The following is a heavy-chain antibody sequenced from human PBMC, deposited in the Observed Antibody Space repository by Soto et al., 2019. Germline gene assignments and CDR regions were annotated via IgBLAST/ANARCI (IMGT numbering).Heavy chain of an antibody. D-gene: IGHD2-8*01. V-gene: IGHV4-59*01. CDR1: GGSISSYY. J-gene: IGHJ4*02. CDR3: ARGLVPYANLY. Sequence: SETLSLTCTVSGGSISSYYWSWIRQPPGEGLEWIGYIYYPGSTNYNPSLKSRVTISVDASKNQFSLKLTSVTAADTAVYYCARGLVPYANLYWGQGTLVTVSS. CDR2: IYYPGST.